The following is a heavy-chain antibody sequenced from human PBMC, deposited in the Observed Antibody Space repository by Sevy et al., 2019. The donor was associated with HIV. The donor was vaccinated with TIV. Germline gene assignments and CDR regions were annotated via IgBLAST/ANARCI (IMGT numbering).Heavy chain of an antibody. D-gene: IGHD3-3*01. Sequence: GGSLRLSCAASGFTFSKYSMNWVRQPPGKGLEWVSTLSFGCGEINYADSVKGRFTISRDNSKSSVYLQMNNLRPEDTAVYYCAREECNKPHDYWGQGTLVTVSS. J-gene: IGHJ4*02. V-gene: IGHV3-23*01. CDR1: GFTFSKYS. CDR2: LSFGCGEI. CDR3: AREECNKPHDY.